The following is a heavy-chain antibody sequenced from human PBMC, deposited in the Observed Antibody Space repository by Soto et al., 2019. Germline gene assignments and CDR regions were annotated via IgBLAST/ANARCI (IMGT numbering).Heavy chain of an antibody. J-gene: IGHJ6*03. CDR1: GFTFSSYS. CDR2: ISSSSSYI. CDR3: ARDMHDFWSGSPKQGYYMDV. V-gene: IGHV3-21*01. D-gene: IGHD3-3*01. Sequence: GGSLRLSCAASGFTFSSYSMNWVRQAPGKGLEWVSSISSSSSYIYYADSVKGRFTISRDNAKNSLYLQMNSLRAEDTAVYYCARDMHDFWSGSPKQGYYMDVWGKGTTVTVSS.